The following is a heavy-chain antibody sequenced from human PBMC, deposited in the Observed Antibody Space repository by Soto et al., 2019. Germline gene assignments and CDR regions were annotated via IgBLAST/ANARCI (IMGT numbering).Heavy chain of an antibody. CDR3: ARLPLAAAYSDANT. J-gene: IGHJ5*02. D-gene: IGHD6-13*01. Sequence: GESLKISCKGSGYSFTRYWISWVRQMPGKGLEWMGRIDPSDSYINYSPSFQGHVTISTDKSISTAYLQWSSLKASDTAMYYCARLPLAAAYSDANTCGQGTLVTVSS. CDR2: IDPSDSYI. V-gene: IGHV5-10-1*01. CDR1: GYSFTRYW.